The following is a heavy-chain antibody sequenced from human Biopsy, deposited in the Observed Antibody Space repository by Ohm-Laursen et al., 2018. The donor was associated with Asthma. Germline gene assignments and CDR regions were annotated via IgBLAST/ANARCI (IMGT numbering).Heavy chain of an antibody. V-gene: IGHV4-61*01. CDR3: ARVPTTLRYFDL. CDR2: ISYSGST. J-gene: IGHJ2*01. CDR1: GGSVSSGSYY. Sequence: GTLSLTCSVSGGSVSSGSYYWSWIRQPPGKGLAWVSYISYSGSTDYKPSLKSRLTISMDTSKNQFSLKLSSVTAADTAVYCCARVPTTLRYFDLWGRGTLVTVSS. D-gene: IGHD2-15*01.